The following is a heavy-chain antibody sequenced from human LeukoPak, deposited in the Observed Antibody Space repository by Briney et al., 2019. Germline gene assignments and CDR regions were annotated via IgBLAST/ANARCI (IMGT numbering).Heavy chain of an antibody. D-gene: IGHD5-18*01. V-gene: IGHV1-18*01. Sequence: ASVKVSCKASGYTFTSYGISWVRQAPGQGLEWMGWISAYNGNTNYAQKLQGRVTMATDTSTSTAYMELRSQRSDDTAVYYCARFSYGYSSFDYWGQGTLVTVSS. J-gene: IGHJ4*02. CDR1: GYTFTSYG. CDR2: ISAYNGNT. CDR3: ARFSYGYSSFDY.